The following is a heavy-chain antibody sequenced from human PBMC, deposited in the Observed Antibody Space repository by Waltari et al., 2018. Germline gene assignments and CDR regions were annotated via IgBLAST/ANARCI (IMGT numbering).Heavy chain of an antibody. V-gene: IGHV1-2*02. Sequence: QVHLVQSGAEVRKPGASVKVAGKGSGYTFTGYYKQWLRQAPGQGLEWMGWIDPNTGGTKLAQKFQGRVTMTRDTSINTVYMELSSLGSDDTAVYYCARDLYDSRVPGDYFDYWGQGTLVTVSS. CDR3: ARDLYDSRVPGDYFDY. J-gene: IGHJ4*02. CDR1: GYTFTGYY. CDR2: IDPNTGGT. D-gene: IGHD3-16*01.